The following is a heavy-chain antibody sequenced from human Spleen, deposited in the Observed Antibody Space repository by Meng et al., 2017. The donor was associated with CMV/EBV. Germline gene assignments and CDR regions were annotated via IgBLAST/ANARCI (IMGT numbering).Heavy chain of an antibody. CDR1: GGSFSGYY. Sequence: LSLTCACYGGSFSGYYWSWIRQPPGKGLEWIGEINHSGSTNYNPSLKSRVTISVDTSKNQFSLKLSSVTAADTAVYYCWGGNSCMDVWGQGTMVTVSS. J-gene: IGHJ6*02. V-gene: IGHV4-34*01. CDR2: INHSGST. D-gene: IGHD4-23*01. CDR3: WGGNSCMDV.